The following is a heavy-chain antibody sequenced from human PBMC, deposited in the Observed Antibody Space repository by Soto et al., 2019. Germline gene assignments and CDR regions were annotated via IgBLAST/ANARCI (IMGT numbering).Heavy chain of an antibody. CDR3: AKDTKPAHYMDV. CDR1: GFTFSSYG. CDR2: ISYDGSGE. D-gene: IGHD2-2*01. V-gene: IGHV3-30*18. Sequence: QVQLVESGGGVVQPGGSLRLSCAASGFTFSSYGMHWVRQVPGKGLEWVAIISYDGSGEAHADSVKGRFTISRDNSKNTLYLQIHRVRGEDTAVYYCAKDTKPAHYMDVWGKGTTDIVSS. J-gene: IGHJ6*04.